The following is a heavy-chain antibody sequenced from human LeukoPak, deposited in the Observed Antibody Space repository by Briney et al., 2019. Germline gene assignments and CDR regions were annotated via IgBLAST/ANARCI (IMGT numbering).Heavy chain of an antibody. V-gene: IGHV1-18*01. CDR1: GYTLISYG. Sequence: ASVKVSCKASGYTLISYGLSWVRQAPGQGLEWMGWISAYNGNTNYAQNLQGRVTMTTDTSTSTAYMELRSLRSDDTAVYYCARMKSFPDYWGQGTLVTVSS. CDR3: ARMKSFPDY. D-gene: IGHD2/OR15-2a*01. CDR2: ISAYNGNT. J-gene: IGHJ4*02.